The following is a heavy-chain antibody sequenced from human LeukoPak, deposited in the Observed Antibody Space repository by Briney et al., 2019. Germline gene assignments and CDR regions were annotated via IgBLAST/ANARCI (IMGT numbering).Heavy chain of an antibody. D-gene: IGHD3-3*01. CDR3: ARGRTTIYRFDY. V-gene: IGHV4-31*03. CDR1: GGSISSGGYS. CDR2: IYYSGST. J-gene: IGHJ4*02. Sequence: SETLSLTCTVSGGSISSGGYSWSWIRQHPGKGLEWIGYIYYSGSTYYNTSLKSRVTISVDTSKNQFSLKLSSVTAADTAVYYCARGRTTIYRFDYWGQGTLVTVSS.